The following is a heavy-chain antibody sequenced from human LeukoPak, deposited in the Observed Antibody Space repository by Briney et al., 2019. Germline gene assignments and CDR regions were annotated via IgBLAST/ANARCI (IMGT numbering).Heavy chain of an antibody. Sequence: PGESLKISCKGSGYSFTSYWIGWVRQMPGKGLEWMGIIYPVDSDARYNPSFQGQVTISADKSISTAYLQWSSLKASDTAMYYCARPTRVVVTAIGAFDIWGQGTMVTVSS. D-gene: IGHD2-21*02. J-gene: IGHJ3*02. V-gene: IGHV5-51*01. CDR3: ARPTRVVVTAIGAFDI. CDR2: IYPVDSDA. CDR1: GYSFTSYW.